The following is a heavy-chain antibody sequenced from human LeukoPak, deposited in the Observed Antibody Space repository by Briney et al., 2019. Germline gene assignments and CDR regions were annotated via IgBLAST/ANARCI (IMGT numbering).Heavy chain of an antibody. J-gene: IGHJ5*02. CDR2: IIPIIGTG. CDR1: GGTSSSYA. Sequence: SVKVSCKASGGTSSSYAISWVRQAPGQGLEWMGGIIPIIGTGDYAQKFQGRVTITADESTSTAYMELSSLRSEDTAVYYCARAGMARINWFDPWGQGTLVTVSS. D-gene: IGHD1-14*01. V-gene: IGHV1-69*13. CDR3: ARAGMARINWFDP.